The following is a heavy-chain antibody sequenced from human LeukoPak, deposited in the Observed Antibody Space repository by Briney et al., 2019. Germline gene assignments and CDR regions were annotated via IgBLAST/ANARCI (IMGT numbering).Heavy chain of an antibody. CDR1: GYTFTSYD. CDR3: ARVPLQETDCGGGCYSLYYYGMDV. V-gene: IGHV1-8*01. J-gene: IGHJ6*02. D-gene: IGHD2-21*02. CDR2: MNPNSGNT. Sequence: ASVKVSCKASGYTFTSYDINWVRQATGQGLEWMGWMNPNSGNTGYAQKFQGRVAMTRNTSISTAYMELSSLRSEDTAVYYCARVPLQETDCGGGCYSLYYYGMDVWGQGTTVTVSS.